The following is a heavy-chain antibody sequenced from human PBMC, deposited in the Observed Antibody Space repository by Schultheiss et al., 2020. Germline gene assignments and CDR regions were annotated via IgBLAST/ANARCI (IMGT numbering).Heavy chain of an antibody. CDR3: ARDSGCSSTSCYRDYYYYYMDV. J-gene: IGHJ6*03. D-gene: IGHD2-2*01. CDR2: IIPIFGTA. CDR1: GGTFSSYA. V-gene: IGHV1-69*13. Sequence: AVKVSCKASGGTFSSYAISWVRQAPGQGLEWMGGIIPIFGTANYAQKFQGRVTITADESTSTAYMELSSLRSEDTAVYYCARDSGCSSTSCYRDYYYYYMDVWGTGTTVTVSS.